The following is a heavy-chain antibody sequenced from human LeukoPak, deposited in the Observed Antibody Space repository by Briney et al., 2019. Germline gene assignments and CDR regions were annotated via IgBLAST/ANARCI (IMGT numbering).Heavy chain of an antibody. CDR1: GFTFSSYA. J-gene: IGHJ6*04. V-gene: IGHV3-48*03. Sequence: PGGSLRLSCAASGFTFSSYAMSWVRQAPGKGLEWVSYISSSGSTIYYADSVKGRFTISRDNAKNSLYLQMNSLRAENTAVYYCAELGITMIGGVWGKGTTVTISS. D-gene: IGHD3-10*02. CDR3: AELGITMIGGV. CDR2: ISSSGSTI.